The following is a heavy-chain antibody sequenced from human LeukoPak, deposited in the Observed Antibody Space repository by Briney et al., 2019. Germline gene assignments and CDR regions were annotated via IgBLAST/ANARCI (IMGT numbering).Heavy chain of an antibody. V-gene: IGHV1-24*01. CDR1: GYTLTELS. CDR2: FDPEDGET. D-gene: IGHD3-10*02. CDR3: ATGTMSASHFDY. J-gene: IGHJ4*02. Sequence: ASVKVSCKVSGYTLTELSMHWVRQAPGKGLEWMGGFDPEDGETIYAQKFQGRVTMTEDTTTDTAYMELSSLRSEDTAVHYCATGTMSASHFDYWGQGTLVTVSS.